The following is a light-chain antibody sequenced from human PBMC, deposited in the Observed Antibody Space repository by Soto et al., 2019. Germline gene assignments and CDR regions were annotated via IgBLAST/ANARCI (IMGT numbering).Light chain of an antibody. Sequence: EIVLTQSPGTLSLSPGERATRSCRASQSVSSDLAWYQQKPGQPPRLLIYGASSGATGLPARFRGSGSGTEFTLTIRSLQSEDFAVYFCQQYNDWPTFGQGTKVDI. CDR2: GAS. J-gene: IGKJ1*01. V-gene: IGKV3-15*01. CDR1: QSVSSD. CDR3: QQYNDWPT.